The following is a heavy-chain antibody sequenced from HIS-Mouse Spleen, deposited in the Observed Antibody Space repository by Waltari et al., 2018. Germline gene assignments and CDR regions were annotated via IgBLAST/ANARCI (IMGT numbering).Heavy chain of an antibody. J-gene: IGHJ2*01. Sequence: QLQLQESGPGLVKPSETLSLTRTVSGGSISRISYVWAGIRQPPGKGLEWIGSIYYSGSTYYNPSLKSRVTISVDTSKNQFSLKLSSVTAADTAVYYCAREIPYSSSWYDWYFDLWGRGTLVTVSS. CDR1: GGSISRISYV. D-gene: IGHD6-13*01. CDR3: AREIPYSSSWYDWYFDL. V-gene: IGHV4-39*07. CDR2: IYYSGST.